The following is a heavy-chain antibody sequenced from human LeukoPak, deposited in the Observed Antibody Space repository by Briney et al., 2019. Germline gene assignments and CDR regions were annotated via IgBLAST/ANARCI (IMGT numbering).Heavy chain of an antibody. CDR3: ARLEYCSSTSCYAWNYFDY. CDR2: IYYSGST. D-gene: IGHD2-2*01. V-gene: IGHV4-39*01. CDR1: GGSISSSSYY. Sequence: KPSETLSLTCTVSGGSISSSSYYWGWIRQPPGKGLEWIGSIYYSGSTYYNPSLKSRVTISVDTSKNQFSLKLSSVTAADTAVYYCARLEYCSSTSCYAWNYFDYWAREPWSPSPQ. J-gene: IGHJ4*02.